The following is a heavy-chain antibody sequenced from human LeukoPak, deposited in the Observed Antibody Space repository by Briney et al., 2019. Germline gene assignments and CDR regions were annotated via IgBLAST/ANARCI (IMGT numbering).Heavy chain of an antibody. D-gene: IGHD3-16*01. J-gene: IGHJ4*02. Sequence: GGSLRLSCAASGFTFDDYGMSWVRQAPGKGLEWVANIEKDGSDIHYADSVRGRFTISRDNTQTSQWLQMNSLRAEDTAIYYCATNTDYRFDYWGQGILVTVSS. CDR1: GFTFDDYG. V-gene: IGHV3-7*01. CDR3: ATNTDYRFDY. CDR2: IEKDGSDI.